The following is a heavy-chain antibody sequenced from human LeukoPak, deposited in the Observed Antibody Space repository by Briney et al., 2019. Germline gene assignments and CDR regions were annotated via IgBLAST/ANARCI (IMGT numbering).Heavy chain of an antibody. CDR3: ARVPRGQSCSSTSCYHHWYFDL. CDR2: IYYSGST. Sequence: SETLSLTCTVSGGSISSYYWSWIRQPPGKGLEWIGYIYYSGSTNYNPSLKSRVTISVDTSKNQFSLKLSSVTAADTAVYYCARVPRGQSCSSTSCYHHWYFDLWGRGTLVTVSS. V-gene: IGHV4-59*01. J-gene: IGHJ2*01. CDR1: GGSISSYY. D-gene: IGHD2-2*01.